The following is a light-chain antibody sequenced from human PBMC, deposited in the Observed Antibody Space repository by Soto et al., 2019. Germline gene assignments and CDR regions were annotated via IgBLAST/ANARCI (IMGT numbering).Light chain of an antibody. CDR3: QQYGSSPFV. V-gene: IGKV3-20*01. J-gene: IGKJ3*01. CDR2: GAS. CDR1: QSVSSSY. Sequence: EIVLTQSPGTLSLSPGERATLSCRASQSVSSSYLAWYQQKPGQAPRLLIYGASSRATGIPDRFSGSGSGTDFPLTISRLEPEDFAVYYCQQYGSSPFVFGPGTKVDIK.